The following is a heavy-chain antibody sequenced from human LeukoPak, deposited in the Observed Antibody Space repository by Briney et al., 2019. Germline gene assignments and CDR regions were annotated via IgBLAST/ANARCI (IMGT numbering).Heavy chain of an antibody. CDR3: AARRGYYYGSGSYALPLDY. CDR1: GGSFSGYY. V-gene: IGHV4-34*01. J-gene: IGHJ4*02. CDR2: INHSGST. Sequence: SETLSLTCAVYGGSFSGYYWSWIRQPPGKGLEWIGEINHSGSTNYNPSLKSRVTISVDTSKNQFSLKLSSVTAADTAVYYCAARRGYYYGSGSYALPLDYWGQGTLVTVSS. D-gene: IGHD3-10*01.